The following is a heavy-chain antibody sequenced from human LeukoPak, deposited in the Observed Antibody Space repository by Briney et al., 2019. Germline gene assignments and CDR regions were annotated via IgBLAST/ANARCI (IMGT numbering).Heavy chain of an antibody. V-gene: IGHV3-48*01. CDR2: ISSSSSTI. J-gene: IGHJ3*02. CDR1: GFTFSSYS. D-gene: IGHD3-22*01. CDR3: ARAGRYQYDSSGYYYDDFDI. Sequence: GGSLRLSCAASGFTFSSYSMDWVRQAPGKGLEWVSYISSSSSTIYYADSVKGRFTISRDNAKKSLYLQMNSLRAEDTAVYYWARAGRYQYDSSGYYYDDFDIWGQGTMVTVSS.